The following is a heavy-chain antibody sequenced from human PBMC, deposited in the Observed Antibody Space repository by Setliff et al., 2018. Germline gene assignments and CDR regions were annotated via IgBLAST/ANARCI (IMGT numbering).Heavy chain of an antibody. Sequence: SVKVSCKASGGTFSSYAISWVRQAPGQGLEWMGGIIPIFGTANYAQKFQGRVTMTRDTSTSTVYMELSSLRSEDTAVYYCAITSIAARPDFSFGYWGQGTLVTVSS. D-gene: IGHD6-6*01. J-gene: IGHJ4*02. V-gene: IGHV1-69*05. CDR1: GGTFSSYA. CDR3: AITSIAARPDFSFGY. CDR2: IIPIFGTA.